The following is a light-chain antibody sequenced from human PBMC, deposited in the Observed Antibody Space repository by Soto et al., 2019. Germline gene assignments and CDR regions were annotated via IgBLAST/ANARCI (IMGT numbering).Light chain of an antibody. J-gene: IGLJ1*01. CDR2: EDT. Sequence: QSALTQPASVSGSPGQSITISCTGTSSDVGSYDLVSWYQQPPGKAPKLMIYEDTKRHSGISTRFSGSKSGNAASLTISGLQAEDEADYYCCSYAVSGTFVFGTGTKLTVL. V-gene: IGLV2-23*01. CDR3: CSYAVSGTFV. CDR1: SSDVGSYDL.